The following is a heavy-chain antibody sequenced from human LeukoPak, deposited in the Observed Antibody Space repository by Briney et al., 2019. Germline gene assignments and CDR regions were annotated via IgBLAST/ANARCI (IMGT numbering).Heavy chain of an antibody. CDR2: IYYSGST. Sequence: PSETLSLTCTVSGGSISSYYWSWIRQPPGKGLEWIGYIYYSGSTNYNPSLKSRVTISVDTSKNQFSLKLSSVTAADTAVYYCARAPVVAARHRFDYWGQGTLVTVSS. D-gene: IGHD2-15*01. CDR3: ARAPVVAARHRFDY. CDR1: GGSISSYY. J-gene: IGHJ4*02. V-gene: IGHV4-59*08.